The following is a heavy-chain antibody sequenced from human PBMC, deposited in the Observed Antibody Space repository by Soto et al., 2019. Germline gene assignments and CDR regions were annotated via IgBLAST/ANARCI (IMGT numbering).Heavy chain of an antibody. Sequence: EVQLLESGGGLVQPGGSLRLSCAASGFTFSTYAMSWVRQAPGKGLEWVSTIDNSGGITYYADSVKGRFTISRDNSKNTLYLQMNSLRAEDTAVYYSAKGGYNYGFLFDCWGQGTLVTVSS. J-gene: IGHJ4*02. CDR2: IDNSGGIT. CDR3: AKGGYNYGFLFDC. V-gene: IGHV3-23*05. D-gene: IGHD5-18*01. CDR1: GFTFSTYA.